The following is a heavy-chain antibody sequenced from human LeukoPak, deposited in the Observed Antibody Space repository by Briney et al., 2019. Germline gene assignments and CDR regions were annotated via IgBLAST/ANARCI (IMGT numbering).Heavy chain of an antibody. J-gene: IGHJ3*02. Sequence: GGSLRLSCEASGFTFSNYSMNWVRQAPGKGLEWVSYIRSSSTTIYYADSVKGRFTISRDNAKNSLYLQMNSLRAGDTAVYYCARAIRNGFDIWGQGTMVTVSS. CDR2: IRSSSTTI. CDR3: ARAIRNGFDI. CDR1: GFTFSNYS. D-gene: IGHD3-16*01. V-gene: IGHV3-48*01.